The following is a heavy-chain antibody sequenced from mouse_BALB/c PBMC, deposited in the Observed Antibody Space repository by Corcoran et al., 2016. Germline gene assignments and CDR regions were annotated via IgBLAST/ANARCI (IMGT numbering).Heavy chain of an antibody. J-gene: IGHJ3*01. D-gene: IGHD1-1*01. V-gene: IGHV1-26*01. CDR2: INPYNGAT. CDR1: GYSFTGYY. CDR3: ARDYYGSSSSFLAY. Sequence: EVQLQQSGPELVKRGASVKISCKASGYSFTGYYMHWVKQSHVKSLEWIGRINPYNGATSYNQNFKDKASLTVDKSSSTAYMELHSLTSVDSAVYYCARDYYGSSSSFLAYWGQGTLVTVSA.